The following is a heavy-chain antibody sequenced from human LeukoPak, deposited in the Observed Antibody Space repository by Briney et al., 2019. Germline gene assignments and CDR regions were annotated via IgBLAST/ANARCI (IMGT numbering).Heavy chain of an antibody. CDR2: IYSGGST. V-gene: IGHV3-53*01. D-gene: IGHD3-16*01. J-gene: IGHJ4*02. Sequence: PGGSLRLSCAASGFTFSSYAMSWVRQAPGKGLEWVSVIYSGGSTYYADSVKGRFTISRDNSKNTLYLQMNSLRAEDTAVYYCARDLRGDGDYWGQGTLVTVSS. CDR3: ARDLRGDGDY. CDR1: GFTFSSYA.